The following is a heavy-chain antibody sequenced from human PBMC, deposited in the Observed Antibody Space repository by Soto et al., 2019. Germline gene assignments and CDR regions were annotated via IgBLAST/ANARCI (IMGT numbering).Heavy chain of an antibody. Sequence: QVQLVQSGAEVKKPGSSVKVSCKASGGTFSSYAISWVRQAPGQGLEWMGGIIPIFGTANYAQKFQGRVTITXXEXTXXAYIGLSSLRSEDTAVYYCARVGSYGGYDIGSFDIWGQGTMVTVAS. J-gene: IGHJ3*02. V-gene: IGHV1-69*05. D-gene: IGHD5-12*01. CDR2: IIPIFGTA. CDR1: GGTFSSYA. CDR3: ARVGSYGGYDIGSFDI.